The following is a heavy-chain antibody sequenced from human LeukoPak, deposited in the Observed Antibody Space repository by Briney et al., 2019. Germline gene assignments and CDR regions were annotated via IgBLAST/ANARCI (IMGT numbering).Heavy chain of an antibody. CDR1: GFAFDDYG. V-gene: IGHV3-20*04. CDR3: ARTYHYDTSGYSGRGQDTSYYFDY. Sequence: GGSLRLSCAASGFAFDDYGMSWVRQAPGKGLEWVSGINWNGGSRGYADSVKGRFTISRDNAKNSLYLQMNSLRAEDTALYYCARTYHYDTSGYSGRGQDTSYYFDYWGQGTLVTVSS. J-gene: IGHJ4*02. CDR2: INWNGGSR. D-gene: IGHD3-22*01.